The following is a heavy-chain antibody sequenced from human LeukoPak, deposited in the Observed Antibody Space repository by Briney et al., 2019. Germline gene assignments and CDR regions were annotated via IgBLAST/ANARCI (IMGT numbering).Heavy chain of an antibody. CDR3: ARGTDYSNSRGNWFDP. V-gene: IGHV4-34*01. CDR2: INHSGST. J-gene: IGHJ5*02. D-gene: IGHD4-11*01. CDR1: GDSISSYY. Sequence: PSETLSLTCSVSGDSISSYYWTWIRQPPGKGLEWIGEINHSGSTNYNPSIKSRVTISVDTSKNQFSLKLSSVTAADTAVYYCARGTDYSNSRGNWFDPWGQGTLVTVSS.